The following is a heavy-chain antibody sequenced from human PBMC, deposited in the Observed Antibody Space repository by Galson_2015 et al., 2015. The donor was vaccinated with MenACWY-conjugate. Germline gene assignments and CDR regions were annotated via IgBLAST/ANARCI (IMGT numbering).Heavy chain of an antibody. CDR3: AKEFRVATGKQQERGYFQH. CDR1: GFTFNKYA. CDR2: ISAAGRGT. D-gene: IGHD1-1*01. V-gene: IGHV3-23*01. Sequence: SLRLSCAASGFTFNKYAMSWVRQAPGKGLEWVSAISAAGRGTYYADSVKGRFTISRGNSENTMYLQMNSLRAEDTAVYYCAKEFRVATGKQQERGYFQHWGPGTLVTVSS. J-gene: IGHJ1*01.